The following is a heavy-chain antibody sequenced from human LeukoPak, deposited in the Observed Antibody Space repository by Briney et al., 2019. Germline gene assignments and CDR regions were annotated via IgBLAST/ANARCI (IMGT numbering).Heavy chain of an antibody. CDR2: IYSGGNT. Sequence: GGSLRLSCAASGLTVSSNCMSWVRQAPGKGLEWVSFIYSGGNTCYADSVKGRFTISRDNSKNTVHLQMNSLRAEDTAMYYCARRAGDYSHPYDYWGQGTLVTVSS. CDR1: GLTVSSNC. CDR3: ARRAGDYSHPYDY. V-gene: IGHV3-53*01. D-gene: IGHD3-22*01. J-gene: IGHJ4*02.